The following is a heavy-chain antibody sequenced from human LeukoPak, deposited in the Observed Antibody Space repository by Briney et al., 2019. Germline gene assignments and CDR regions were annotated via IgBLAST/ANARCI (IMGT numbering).Heavy chain of an antibody. V-gene: IGHV1-69*05. Sequence: GASVKVSCKASGGTFSSYAISWVRQAPGQGLEWMGGIIPIFGTANYAQKFQGRVTITTDESTSTAYMELSSLRSEDTAVYYCARDLVSSSCQDYWGQGTLVTVSS. CDR3: ARDLVSSSCQDY. CDR2: IIPIFGTA. J-gene: IGHJ4*02. D-gene: IGHD6-13*01. CDR1: GGTFSSYA.